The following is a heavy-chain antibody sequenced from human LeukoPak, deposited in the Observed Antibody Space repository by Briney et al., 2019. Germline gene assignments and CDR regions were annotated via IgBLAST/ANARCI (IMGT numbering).Heavy chain of an antibody. V-gene: IGHV4-34*01. J-gene: IGHJ3*02. CDR3: ARAVRNLDIVATNAFDI. D-gene: IGHD5-12*01. Sequence: KPSETLSLTCAVYGGSFSGYYWSWIRQPPGKGLEWIGEINHSGSTNYNPSLKSRVTISVDTSKNQFSLKLSSVTAADTAVYYCARAVRNLDIVATNAFDIWGQGTMVTVSS. CDR1: GGSFSGYY. CDR2: INHSGST.